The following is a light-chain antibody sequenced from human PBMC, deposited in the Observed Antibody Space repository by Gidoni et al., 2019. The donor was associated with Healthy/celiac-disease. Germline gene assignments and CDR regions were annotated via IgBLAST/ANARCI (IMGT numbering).Light chain of an antibody. CDR3: QQYYSTPCS. J-gene: IGKJ2*04. V-gene: IGKV4-1*01. Sequence: DIVMTQSPDSLPVSLGERATINCKSSPSVLYSANNKNYLAWYQQKPGQPPNLLISGASTREAGVPDRFSGSGSGTDFTLTISSLQAEDVAVYYCQQYYSTPCSFXQXTKLXIK. CDR1: PSVLYSANNKNY. CDR2: GAS.